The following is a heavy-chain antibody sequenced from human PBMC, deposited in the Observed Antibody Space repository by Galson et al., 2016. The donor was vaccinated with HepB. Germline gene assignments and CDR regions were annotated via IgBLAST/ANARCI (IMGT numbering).Heavy chain of an antibody. J-gene: IGHJ6*03. V-gene: IGHV3-48*03. CDR1: GFTFSNSD. D-gene: IGHD6-13*01. CDR2: IRTSDNIK. CDR3: ARTLPYSRQRNGYMDV. Sequence: SLRLSCAASGFTFSNSDMNWVRQAPGKGLEWVSAIRTSDNIKCYAASVRGRFTISRDPAKNALLLQMNSLRAEDSAVYYCARTLPYSRQRNGYMDVWGKGTTVTVSS.